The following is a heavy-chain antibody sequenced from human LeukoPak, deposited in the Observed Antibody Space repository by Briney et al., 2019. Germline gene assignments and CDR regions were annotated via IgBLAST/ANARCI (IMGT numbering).Heavy chain of an antibody. Sequence: GGSLRLSCAASGFTVSSNYMSWVRQAPGKGLEWVSLIYSGGSTYYADSVKGRFTISRDNSKNTLYLQMNSLRAEDTAVYYCARGGTTRLGPGGDYWGQGTLVTVSS. V-gene: IGHV3-66*01. CDR2: IYSGGST. CDR1: GFTVSSNY. J-gene: IGHJ4*02. CDR3: ARGGTTRLGPGGDY. D-gene: IGHD3-16*01.